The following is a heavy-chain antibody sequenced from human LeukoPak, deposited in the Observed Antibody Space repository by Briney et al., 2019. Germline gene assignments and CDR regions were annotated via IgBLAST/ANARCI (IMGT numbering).Heavy chain of an antibody. CDR2: ISSRSSYI. J-gene: IGHJ4*02. CDR3: ARQHYDIWSGYFTADYYFDY. V-gene: IGHV3-21*01. Sequence: PGGSLRLSCAASGFTFSTCGMNWVRQAPGKGLEWVSSISSRSSYIYYADSVKGRFTISRDNAKNSLYLQVNSLRAEDTAVYYCARQHYDIWSGYFTADYYFDYWGQGTLVTVSS. D-gene: IGHD3-3*01. CDR1: GFTFSTCG.